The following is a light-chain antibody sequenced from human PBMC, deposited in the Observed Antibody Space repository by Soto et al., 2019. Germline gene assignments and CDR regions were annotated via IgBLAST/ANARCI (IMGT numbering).Light chain of an antibody. J-gene: IGKJ1*01. CDR2: GAS. CDR1: QSVPGNY. V-gene: IGKV3-20*01. Sequence: EIVLTQSPGTLSLTPGERATLSCRASQSVPGNYLAWLQHKPGQAPRLLIYGASNRATDTPARFSGSGSGTDFTLTITRLEPADFAVYYCHQYTSPPWTLGQGTRLEIK. CDR3: HQYTSPPWT.